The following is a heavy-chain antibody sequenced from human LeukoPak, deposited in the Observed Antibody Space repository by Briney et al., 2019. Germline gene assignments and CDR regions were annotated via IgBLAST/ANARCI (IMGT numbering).Heavy chain of an antibody. Sequence: KPGGSLRLSCAASGFTFSSYSMNWVRQAPGKGLEWVSSIDGSSTYIYYADSVKGRFTISRDNAKNSLYLQMNSLRAEDTAVYYCARGYSSNPLDRHSDNAFDIWGQGTMVTVSS. CDR3: ARGYSSNPLDRHSDNAFDI. D-gene: IGHD6-13*01. CDR1: GFTFSSYS. V-gene: IGHV3-21*01. J-gene: IGHJ3*02. CDR2: IDGSSTYI.